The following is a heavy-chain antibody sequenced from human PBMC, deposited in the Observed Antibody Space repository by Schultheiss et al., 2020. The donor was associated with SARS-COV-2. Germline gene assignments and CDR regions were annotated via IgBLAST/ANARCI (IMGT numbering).Heavy chain of an antibody. CDR1: GGSFSGYY. V-gene: IGHV4-34*01. CDR3: ARDRPGGIALDAFDI. CDR2: INHSGST. Sequence: SETLSLTCAVYGGSFSGYYWSWIRQPPGKGLEWIGEINHSGSTNYNPSLKSRVTISVDTSKNQFSLKLSSVTAADTAVYYCARDRPGGIALDAFDIWGQGTMVTGSS. D-gene: IGHD3-16*01. J-gene: IGHJ3*02.